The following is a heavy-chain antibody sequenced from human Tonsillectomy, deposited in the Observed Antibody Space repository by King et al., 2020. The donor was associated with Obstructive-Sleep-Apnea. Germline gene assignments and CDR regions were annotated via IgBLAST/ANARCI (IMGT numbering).Heavy chain of an antibody. CDR1: GYTFSNYG. CDR3: ARVGGGYNLDFYYGMDV. J-gene: IGHJ6*02. D-gene: IGHD5-24*01. Sequence: QLVQSGAEVKKPGGSVKVSCKASGYTFSNYGITWVRQAPGQGPEWMGWISAYNGNTNYAQKLQGRVTMTTDTSTSTAYMELRSLRSDDTAVYYCARVGGGYNLDFYYGMDVWCQGTTVTVSS. V-gene: IGHV1-18*01. CDR2: ISAYNGNT.